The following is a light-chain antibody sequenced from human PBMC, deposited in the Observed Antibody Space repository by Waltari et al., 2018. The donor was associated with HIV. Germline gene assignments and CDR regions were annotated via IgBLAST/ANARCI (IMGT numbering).Light chain of an antibody. Sequence: EIVLTQSPGTLSLSLGERATLSCRASQSVTSGNVAWYQQSPGQAPRLLIYGASNRATGIPDRFSGSGSGTDFTLTITRLEPEDFAMYYCHQYTASPRTFGQGTKLEIK. J-gene: IGKJ2*01. CDR2: GAS. CDR1: QSVTSGN. CDR3: HQYTASPRT. V-gene: IGKV3-20*01.